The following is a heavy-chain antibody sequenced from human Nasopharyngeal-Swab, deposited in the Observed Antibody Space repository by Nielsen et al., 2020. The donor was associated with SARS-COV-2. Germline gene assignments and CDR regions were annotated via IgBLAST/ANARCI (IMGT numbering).Heavy chain of an antibody. J-gene: IGHJ4*02. CDR1: GLTFRDAW. D-gene: IGHD3-22*01. Sequence: GESLKISCGISGLTFRDAWVNWVRQAPGKGLEWVGHIKSKAVGGTTDYSAPVKGRFTISRDDSKNTLYLQMNSLTTEDTAVYYCAHDSSGYYYRNDYWGQGTLVTVSS. CDR2: IKSKAVGGTT. V-gene: IGHV3-15*07. CDR3: AHDSSGYYYRNDY.